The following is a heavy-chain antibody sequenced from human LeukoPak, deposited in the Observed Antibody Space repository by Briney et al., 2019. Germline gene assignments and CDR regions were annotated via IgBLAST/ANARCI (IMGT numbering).Heavy chain of an antibody. CDR3: ARYGDTAPFDY. CDR2: INPNSGDT. J-gene: IGHJ4*02. CDR1: GYTFTDRY. V-gene: IGHV1-2*02. Sequence: ASVKVSCKASGYTFTDRYMHWVRQAPGQGLEWMGWINPNSGDTNYAQRFQGRVTLTRDTSISTAYMELTRPRSDDTAVYYCARYGDTAPFDYWGQGTLVTVSS. D-gene: IGHD5-18*01.